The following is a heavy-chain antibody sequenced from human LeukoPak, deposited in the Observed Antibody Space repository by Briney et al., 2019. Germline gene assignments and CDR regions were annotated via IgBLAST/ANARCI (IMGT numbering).Heavy chain of an antibody. V-gene: IGHV3-21*04. D-gene: IGHD6-19*01. J-gene: IGHJ4*02. CDR1: GFTFSNYK. CDR2: ISSTSTYI. Sequence: GGSLRLSCAASGFTFSNYKMNWVRQAPGKGLEWASSISSTSTYINYADSVKGRFTISRDNAKNSLYLQMNSLRAEDTALYYCAKAPYSSGWYPHYYFDYWGQGTLVTVSS. CDR3: AKAPYSSGWYPHYYFDY.